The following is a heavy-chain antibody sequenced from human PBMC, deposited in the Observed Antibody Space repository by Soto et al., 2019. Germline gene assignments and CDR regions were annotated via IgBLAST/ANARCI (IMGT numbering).Heavy chain of an antibody. CDR3: AKMESLYYFDY. J-gene: IGHJ4*02. D-gene: IGHD1-1*01. CDR2: ISGSGAFT. CDR1: GITFSSYG. Sequence: PGGSLRLSCAASGITFSSYGMSWVRQAPGKGLEWVSGISGSGAFTYYADSVKGRFTISRDNSKNTLALQMNSLRAEDTAVYYCAKMESLYYFDYWGQGTLVTVSS. V-gene: IGHV3-23*01.